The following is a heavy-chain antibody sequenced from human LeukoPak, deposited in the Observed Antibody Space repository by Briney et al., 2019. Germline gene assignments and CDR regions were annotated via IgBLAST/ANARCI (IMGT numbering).Heavy chain of an antibody. Sequence: SETPSLTCTVSGVSIISYYWSWIRQPPGKGLECIGYMYYSGSANYNPSLKSRVTISVDASKNQFSLRLTSVTAADTAVYYCARGDSLDYWGQGTLVTVSS. D-gene: IGHD2-21*01. CDR1: GVSIISYY. CDR3: ARGDSLDY. J-gene: IGHJ4*02. V-gene: IGHV4-59*13. CDR2: MYYSGSA.